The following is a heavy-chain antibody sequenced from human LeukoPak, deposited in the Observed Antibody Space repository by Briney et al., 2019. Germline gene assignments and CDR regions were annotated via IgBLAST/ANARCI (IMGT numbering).Heavy chain of an antibody. CDR2: ISYDGSNK. J-gene: IGHJ3*02. V-gene: IGHV3-30-3*01. CDR3: ARKSFVGGVPAFDI. CDR1: GFTFSSYA. D-gene: IGHD3-16*01. Sequence: TGGSLRLSCAASGFTFSSYAMHWVRQAPGKGLEWVAVISYDGSNKYYADSVKGRFTISRDNSKNTLYLQMNSLRAEDTAVYYCARKSFVGGVPAFDIWGQRKMDTVSS.